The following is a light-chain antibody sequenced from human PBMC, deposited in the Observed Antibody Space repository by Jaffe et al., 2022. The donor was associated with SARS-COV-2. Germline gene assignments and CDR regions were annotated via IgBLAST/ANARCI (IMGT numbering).Light chain of an antibody. J-gene: IGKJ3*01. V-gene: IGKV4-1*01. CDR3: QQYYSTPFT. CDR1: QSVLYSSNKKNY. Sequence: DIVMTQSPDSLAVSLGERATINCKSSQSVLYSSNKKNYFAWYQQRPGQPPKLLIYWASTRESGVPARFSGSGSGTDFTLTISSLQAEDVAVYYCQQYYSTPFTFGPGTKVEIK. CDR2: WAS.